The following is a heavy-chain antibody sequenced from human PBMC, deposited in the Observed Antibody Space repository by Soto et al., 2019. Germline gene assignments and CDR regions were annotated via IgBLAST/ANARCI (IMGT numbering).Heavy chain of an antibody. CDR3: ARTLNEWLLGLE. CDR2: ISDYTGNT. V-gene: IGHV1-18*01. Sequence: QVKLVQSGGEVKKPGASVKISCKASGYTFSSYGISWVRKAPGQGLEWMGWISDYTGNTNYAQKFQGRVTMTTDTSTSKAYMELRSLRSDDTAIYYCARTLNEWLLGLEWGQGTLVTVSS. J-gene: IGHJ4*02. D-gene: IGHD3-3*01. CDR1: GYTFSSYG.